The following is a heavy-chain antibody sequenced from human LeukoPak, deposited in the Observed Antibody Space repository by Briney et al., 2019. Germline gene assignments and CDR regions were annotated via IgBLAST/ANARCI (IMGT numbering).Heavy chain of an antibody. Sequence: GGSLRLSCAASGFTFSSYGMHWVRQAPGKGLEWVAVIWYDGSNKYYADSVKGRFTVSRDNAKNTVYLQMNSLRAEDTAVYYCARDSYNNVDYWGQGTLVTVSS. CDR1: GFTFSSYG. CDR3: ARDSYNNVDY. J-gene: IGHJ4*02. D-gene: IGHD5-24*01. V-gene: IGHV3-33*01. CDR2: IWYDGSNK.